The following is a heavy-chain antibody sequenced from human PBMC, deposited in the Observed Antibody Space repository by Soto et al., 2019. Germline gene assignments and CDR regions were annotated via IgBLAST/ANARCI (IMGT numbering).Heavy chain of an antibody. CDR3: AKDRGVAATVNYYYYGMDV. CDR1: GFTFSSYG. J-gene: IGHJ6*02. V-gene: IGHV3-30*18. D-gene: IGHD3-10*01. CDR2: ISYDGSNK. Sequence: TGGSLRLSCAASGFTFSSYGMHWVRQAPGKGLEWVAVISYDGSNKYYADSVKGRFTISRDNSKNTLYLQMNSLRAEDTAVYYCAKDRGVAATVNYYYYGMDVWGQGTTVTVSS.